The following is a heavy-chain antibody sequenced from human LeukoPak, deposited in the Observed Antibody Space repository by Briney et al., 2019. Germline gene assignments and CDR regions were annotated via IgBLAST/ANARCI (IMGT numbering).Heavy chain of an antibody. CDR2: IIPIFGTA. V-gene: IGHV1-69*13. CDR1: GGTFISYA. J-gene: IGHJ3*02. D-gene: IGHD1-26*01. Sequence: GASVKVSCKASGGTFISYAISWVRQAPGQGLEWMGGIIPIFGTANYAQKFQGRVTITADESTSTAYMELSSLRSEDTAVYYCATYWWELPHLDAFDIWGQGTMVTVSS. CDR3: ATYWWELPHLDAFDI.